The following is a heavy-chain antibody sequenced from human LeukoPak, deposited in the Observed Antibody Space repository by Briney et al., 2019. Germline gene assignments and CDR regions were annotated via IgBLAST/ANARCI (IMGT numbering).Heavy chain of an antibody. CDR2: ISVSGNT. Sequence: GGSLRLSCAASGFTLSSYAMSWVRQGPGKGLEWVSAISVSGNTYHADSVKGRFTISRDSSKNTLYLQMNSLRAGDAAVYYCAKRSGSGGPFDYWGQGILVTVSS. CDR3: AKRSGSGGPFDY. J-gene: IGHJ4*02. D-gene: IGHD3-10*01. V-gene: IGHV3-23*01. CDR1: GFTLSSYA.